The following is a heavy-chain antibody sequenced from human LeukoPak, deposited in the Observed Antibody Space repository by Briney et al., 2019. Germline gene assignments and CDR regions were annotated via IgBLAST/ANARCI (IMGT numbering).Heavy chain of an antibody. CDR1: GFAFESYW. CDR3: ASGFNYDSSAYYRDY. J-gene: IGHJ4*02. Sequence: GGSLRLSCAASGFAFESYWMSWVRQAPGKGLEWVANIKQDGSEKYYVDSVKGRFTISRDNAKNSLYLQMNSLRAEDTAVYYCASGFNYDSSAYYRDYWGQGTLVTVSS. V-gene: IGHV3-7*01. D-gene: IGHD3-22*01. CDR2: IKQDGSEK.